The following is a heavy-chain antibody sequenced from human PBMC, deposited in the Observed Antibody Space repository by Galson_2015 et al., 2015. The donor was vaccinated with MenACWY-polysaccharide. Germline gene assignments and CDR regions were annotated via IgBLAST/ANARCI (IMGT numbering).Heavy chain of an antibody. J-gene: IGHJ6*03. Sequence: SLRLSCAASGFTFRSLGMHWVRQAPGKGLEWVAVVWYDGSHQECSDSVRGRFTVSKDNSKNTLYLQMNSLRAEDTAVYYCARDRDWTTLRYMDVWGTGTTVTVSS. V-gene: IGHV3-33*01. CDR1: GFTFRSLG. CDR2: VWYDGSHQ. D-gene: IGHD1-1*01. CDR3: ARDRDWTTLRYMDV.